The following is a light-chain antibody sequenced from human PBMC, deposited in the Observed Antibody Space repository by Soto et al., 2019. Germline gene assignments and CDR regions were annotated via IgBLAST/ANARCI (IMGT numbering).Light chain of an antibody. V-gene: IGKV1-33*01. CDR3: QQCDDFIT. Sequence: IQMTQSPSSLSASVGDRVTITCQASQDIKNYLNWYQQKPGKAPKLLIYEASNLETGVPSRFSGNGSGRSFTFSISSLQPEDIATYYCQQCDDFITFGGGTRIEIK. J-gene: IGKJ4*01. CDR2: EAS. CDR1: QDIKNY.